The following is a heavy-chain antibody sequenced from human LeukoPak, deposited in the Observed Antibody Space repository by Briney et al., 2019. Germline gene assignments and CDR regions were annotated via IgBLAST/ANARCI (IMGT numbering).Heavy chain of an antibody. Sequence: PGGSLRLSCAASGFTFSSYSMNWVRQAPGKGLEWVSSISSSSSYIYYADSVKGRFTISRDNAKNSLYLQMNSLRAEDTAVYYCAREEVAEQGYFDYWGQGTLVTVSS. D-gene: IGHD6-19*01. V-gene: IGHV3-21*01. CDR2: ISSSSSYI. J-gene: IGHJ4*02. CDR3: AREEVAEQGYFDY. CDR1: GFTFSSYS.